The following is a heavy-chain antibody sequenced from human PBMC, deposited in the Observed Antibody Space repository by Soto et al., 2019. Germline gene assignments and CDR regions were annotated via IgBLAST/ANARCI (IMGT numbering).Heavy chain of an antibody. J-gene: IGHJ5*02. V-gene: IGHV1-69*13. CDR3: ARTLGYCTNGVCYDWFDP. CDR1: GGTFSSYA. CDR2: IIPIFGTA. Sequence: SVKVSCKASGGTFSSYAISWVRQAPGQGLEWMGGIIPIFGTANYAQKFQGRVTITADESTSTAYMELSSLRSEDTAVYYCARTLGYCTNGVCYDWFDPWGQGTLVTVSS. D-gene: IGHD2-8*01.